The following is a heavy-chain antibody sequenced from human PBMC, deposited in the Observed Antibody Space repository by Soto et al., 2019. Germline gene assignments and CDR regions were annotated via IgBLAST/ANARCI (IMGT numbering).Heavy chain of an antibody. CDR3: ARLEIIGVNFFEH. CDR1: GFTFIDYH. D-gene: IGHD3-10*01. J-gene: IGHJ5*02. V-gene: IGHV3-13*01. Sequence: EVQLVESGGGLVQPGGSLRLSCAASGFTFIDYHMHWVRQAAGKGLEWVSAIDTSGHTFYLGSVRGRFTVSRDDPRSSFYLQMSNLRPEDTAVDYCARLEIIGVNFFEHWGRGVLVTVSS. CDR2: IDTSGHT.